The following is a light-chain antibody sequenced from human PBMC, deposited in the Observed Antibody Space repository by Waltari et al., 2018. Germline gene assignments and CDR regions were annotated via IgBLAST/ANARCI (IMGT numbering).Light chain of an antibody. Sequence: QSALTQPPSASGSPGQSVTISCTGTSSDVGGYEYVSWYQRHPGKAPKLIIYEVTKRPSGVPDRFSGSKSGNTASLTVPGLQADDGADYFCCSYAGTSYVFGTGTTVTVL. CDR3: CSYAGTSYV. V-gene: IGLV2-8*01. CDR1: SSDVGGYEY. J-gene: IGLJ1*01. CDR2: EVT.